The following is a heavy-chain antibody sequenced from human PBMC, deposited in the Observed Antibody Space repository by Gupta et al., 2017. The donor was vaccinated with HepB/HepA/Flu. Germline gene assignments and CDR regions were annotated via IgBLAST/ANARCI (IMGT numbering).Heavy chain of an antibody. V-gene: IGHV1-18*01. Sequence: QVQLVQSGAEAKKPGVSGKVSCKASGYTFTTYGNSWVRPDPGQGLEWVAWINPYNGNTNSAQKLQGRVTVTTDTSTNTVYMDLRCLTSDDTAVYYWVRDVNNFPFDYWGQGTLVTVSS. CDR3: VRDVNNFPFDY. D-gene: IGHD1/OR15-1a*01. CDR1: GYTFTTYG. CDR2: INPYNGNT. J-gene: IGHJ4*02.